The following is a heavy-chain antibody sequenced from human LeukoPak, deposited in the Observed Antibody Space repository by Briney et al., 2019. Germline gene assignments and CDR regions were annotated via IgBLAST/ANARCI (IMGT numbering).Heavy chain of an antibody. Sequence: GGSLRLSCAVSGVTFSSYTMNWVRQTPGKGLEWVSSISPTSSHIYYADSVKGRFTISRDNAKNSLYLQMNSLRAEDTAVYYRARGGSRVATMGTTDYWGQGTLVTVSS. CDR1: GVTFSSYT. CDR2: ISPTSSHI. V-gene: IGHV3-21*01. CDR3: ARGGSRVATMGTTDY. D-gene: IGHD5-12*01. J-gene: IGHJ4*02.